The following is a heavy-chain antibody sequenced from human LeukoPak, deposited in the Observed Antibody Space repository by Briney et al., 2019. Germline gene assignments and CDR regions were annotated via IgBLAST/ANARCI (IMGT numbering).Heavy chain of an antibody. V-gene: IGHV1-8*02. J-gene: IGHJ4*02. Sequence: ASVKVSCKASGGTFSSYAISWVRQATGQGLEWMGWMKPNSGNTGYAQKFQGRVTMTRNTSISTAYMELSSLRSEDTAVYYCARGNVQVLRFLEWPNYFDYWGQGTLVTVSS. CDR1: GGTFSSYA. D-gene: IGHD3-3*01. CDR2: MKPNSGNT. CDR3: ARGNVQVLRFLEWPNYFDY.